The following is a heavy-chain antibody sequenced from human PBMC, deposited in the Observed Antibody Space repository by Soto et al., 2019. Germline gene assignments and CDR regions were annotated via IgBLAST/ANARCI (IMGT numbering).Heavy chain of an antibody. CDR1: GFSFSNSG. CDR3: ARGRVQAGNGGDRFDP. J-gene: IGHJ5*02. Sequence: GGSLRLSCAASGFSFSNSGMHWVRQAPGKGLEWVAVIWFDVRTKFYAHCVNGRSSISRDNSNNTLYLQMDNLRIDDTAVYYCARGRVQAGNGGDRFDPWGQGTLVTVSS. CDR2: IWFDVRTK. D-gene: IGHD3-16*01. V-gene: IGHV3-33*01.